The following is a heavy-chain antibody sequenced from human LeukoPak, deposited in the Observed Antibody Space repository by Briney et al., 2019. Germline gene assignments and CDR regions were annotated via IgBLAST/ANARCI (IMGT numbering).Heavy chain of an antibody. CDR1: GFTFSSYS. J-gene: IGHJ4*02. V-gene: IGHV3-7*01. CDR3: ARDAAYGYDRFDS. Sequence: GGSLRLSCAASGFTFSSYSMNWVRQAPGKGLEWVANIKEDGSDKNYVDSVKGRFTISRDNAKNSLSLQMNSLRAEDTAVYYCARDAAYGYDRFDSWGQGTLVTVSS. D-gene: IGHD5-18*01. CDR2: IKEDGSDK.